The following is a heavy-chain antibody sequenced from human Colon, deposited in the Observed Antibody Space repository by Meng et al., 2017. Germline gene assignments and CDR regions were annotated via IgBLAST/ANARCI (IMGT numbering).Heavy chain of an antibody. J-gene: IGHJ4*02. D-gene: IGHD6-13*01. CDR2: MHYSGTT. V-gene: IGHV4-34*01. CDR1: GGSFSGYY. CDR3: ARRGSSWYFDS. Sequence: QVQLQQWGAGLLKPSETLSLTCAVYGGSFSGYYWSWIRQPPGKGLEWIGNMHYSGTTYYNPSLKSRITISVDTSKNQFSLKLSSVTAADTAVYYCARRGSSWYFDSWGQGALVTVSS.